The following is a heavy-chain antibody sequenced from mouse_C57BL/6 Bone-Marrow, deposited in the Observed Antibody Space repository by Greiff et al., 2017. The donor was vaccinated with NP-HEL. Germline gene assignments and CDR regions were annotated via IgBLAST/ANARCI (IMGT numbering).Heavy chain of an antibody. J-gene: IGHJ4*01. V-gene: IGHV5-17*01. CDR2: ISSGSSTI. CDR3: ARRRRGNAMDY. CDR1: GFTFSDYG. Sequence: EVKLVESGGGLVKPGGSLKLSCAASGFTFSDYGMHWVRQAPEQGLEWVAYISSGSSTIYYADTVKGRFTISRDNAKNTLFLQMTSLRSEDAAMYDCARRRRGNAMDYWGQGTAVTVSS.